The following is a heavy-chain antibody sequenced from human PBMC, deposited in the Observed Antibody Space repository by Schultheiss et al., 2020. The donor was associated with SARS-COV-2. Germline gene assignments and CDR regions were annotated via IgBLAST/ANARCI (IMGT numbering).Heavy chain of an antibody. J-gene: IGHJ6*02. Sequence: GGSLRLSCAASGFTFSSYAMTWVRQAPGKGLEWVAVISYDGSNKYYADSVKGRFTISRDNSKNTLYLQMNSLRAEDTAVYYCARDDSDFWSGYFDRIQVYYYGMDVWGQGTTVTVSS. D-gene: IGHD3-3*01. V-gene: IGHV3-30-3*01. CDR1: GFTFSSYA. CDR2: ISYDGSNK. CDR3: ARDDSDFWSGYFDRIQVYYYGMDV.